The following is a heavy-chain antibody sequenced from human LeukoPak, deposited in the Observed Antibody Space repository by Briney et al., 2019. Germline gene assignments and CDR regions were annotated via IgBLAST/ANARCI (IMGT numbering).Heavy chain of an antibody. CDR1: GFSFSSYA. Sequence: GGSLRLSCAASGFSFSSYAMHWVRQAPGKGLEWVAIISYDGSNKKYGDSVKARFTISRDNSENTLYLQMDSLRPEDSAVYYCASTPYSTGWGYFDHWGQGTLATVSS. CDR3: ASTPYSTGWGYFDH. J-gene: IGHJ4*02. V-gene: IGHV3-30*01. D-gene: IGHD6-19*01. CDR2: ISYDGSNK.